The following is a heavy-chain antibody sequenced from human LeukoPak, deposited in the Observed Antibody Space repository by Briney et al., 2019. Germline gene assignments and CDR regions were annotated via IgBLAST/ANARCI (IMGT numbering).Heavy chain of an antibody. Sequence: GASVKVSCKASGGTFSSYAISRVRQAPGQGLEWMGRIIPIFGIANYAQKFQGRVTITADKSTSTAYMELSSLRSEDTAVYYCARAPTMIVGWFDPWGQGTLVTVSS. CDR1: GGTFSSYA. CDR3: ARAPTMIVGWFDP. J-gene: IGHJ5*02. D-gene: IGHD3-22*01. V-gene: IGHV1-69*04. CDR2: IIPIFGIA.